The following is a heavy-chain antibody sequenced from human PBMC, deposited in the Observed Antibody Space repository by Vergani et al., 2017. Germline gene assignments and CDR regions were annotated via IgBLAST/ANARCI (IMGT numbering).Heavy chain of an antibody. J-gene: IGHJ4*02. D-gene: IGHD6-13*01. CDR3: ARGIAAAGDY. CDR2: ISYDGSNK. CDR1: GFTFSSYW. Sequence: VQLVESGGGLVQPGGSLRLSCAASGFTFSSYWMHWVRQAPGKGLEWVAVISYDGSNKYYADSVKGRFTISRDNSKNTLYLQMNSLRAEDTAVYYCARGIAAAGDYWGQGTLVTVSS. V-gene: IGHV3-30-3*01.